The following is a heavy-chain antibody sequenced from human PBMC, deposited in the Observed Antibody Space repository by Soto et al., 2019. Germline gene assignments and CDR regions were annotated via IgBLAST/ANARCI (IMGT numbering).Heavy chain of an antibody. V-gene: IGHV1-46*01. Sequence: GASVKVSCKASGYTFTSYYMHWVRQAPGQGLEWMGIINPSGGSTSYAQKFQGRVTVTRDTSTSTVYMELSSLRSEDTAVYYCARDRIWGLRFLEWLPYGMDVWGQGTTVTVSS. J-gene: IGHJ6*02. CDR1: GYTFTSYY. CDR3: ARDRIWGLRFLEWLPYGMDV. D-gene: IGHD3-3*01. CDR2: INPSGGST.